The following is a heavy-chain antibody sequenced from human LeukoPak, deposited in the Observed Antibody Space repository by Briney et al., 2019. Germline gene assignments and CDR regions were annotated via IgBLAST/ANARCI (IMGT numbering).Heavy chain of an antibody. V-gene: IGHV1-69*13. CDR2: IIPIFGTA. CDR1: GGTFSSYA. Sequence: SVKVSCKASGGTFSSYAISWVRQAPGQGLEWMGGIIPIFGTANYAQKFQGRVTITADESTSTAYMELSSLRSEDTAVYYCAREVYPQYYYDSSGYYRSFFDCWGQGTLVTVSS. CDR3: AREVYPQYYYDSSGYYRSFFDC. D-gene: IGHD3-22*01. J-gene: IGHJ4*02.